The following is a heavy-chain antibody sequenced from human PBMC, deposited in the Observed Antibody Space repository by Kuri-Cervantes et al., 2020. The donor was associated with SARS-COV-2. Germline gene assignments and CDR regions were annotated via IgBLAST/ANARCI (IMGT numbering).Heavy chain of an antibody. Sequence: ASVKVSCKASGYTSTSYDINWVRQATGQGLEWMGWMNPNSGNTGYAQKFQGRVTITRNTSISTAYMELSSLRSEDTAVYYCARGGVVPEVSFDYWGQGTLVTVSS. J-gene: IGHJ4*02. V-gene: IGHV1-8*03. CDR3: ARGGVVPEVSFDY. D-gene: IGHD2-2*01. CDR1: GYTSTSYD. CDR2: MNPNSGNT.